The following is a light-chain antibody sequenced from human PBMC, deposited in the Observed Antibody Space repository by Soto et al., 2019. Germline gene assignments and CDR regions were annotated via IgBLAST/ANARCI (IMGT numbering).Light chain of an antibody. CDR3: QQYNNWT. J-gene: IGKJ1*01. V-gene: IGKV3-15*01. CDR2: GAS. CDR1: QSVSSN. Sequence: EIVMTQSPATLSVSPGERATLSCRASQSVSSNLAWYQQKPGQAPRLLIYGASTRATGIRSRFSGSGSGTEFTLTFSSRQSEEFAVYYCQQYNNWTFGQGTKVEIK.